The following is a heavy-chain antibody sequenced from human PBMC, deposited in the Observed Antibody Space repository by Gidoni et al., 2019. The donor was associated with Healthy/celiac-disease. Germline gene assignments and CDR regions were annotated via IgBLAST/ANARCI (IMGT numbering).Heavy chain of an antibody. D-gene: IGHD7-27*01. V-gene: IGHV3-23*01. CDR2: ISGSGGST. CDR3: AQTGDMEEGYFDY. CDR1: GFTFSSYA. Sequence: EVQLLESGGGLVQPGGSLRLSCAASGFTFSSYAMSWVRQAPGKGLGWVSAISGSGGSTYYADSVKGRFTISRDNSKNTLYLQMNSLRAEDTAVYYCAQTGDMEEGYFDYWGQGTLVTVSS. J-gene: IGHJ4*02.